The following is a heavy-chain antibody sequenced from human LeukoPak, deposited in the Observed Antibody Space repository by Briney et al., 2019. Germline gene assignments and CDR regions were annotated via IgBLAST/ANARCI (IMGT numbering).Heavy chain of an antibody. CDR1: GGSISSSSYY. D-gene: IGHD3-16*01. CDR2: IYHSGST. CDR3: ARVLREGGLGAFDI. V-gene: IGHV4-39*07. Sequence: PSETLSLTCTVSGGSISSSSYYWGWIRQPPGKGLEWIGSIYHSGSTYYNPSLKSRVTISVDTSKNQFSLKLSSVTAADTAVYYCARVLREGGLGAFDIWGQGTMVTVSS. J-gene: IGHJ3*02.